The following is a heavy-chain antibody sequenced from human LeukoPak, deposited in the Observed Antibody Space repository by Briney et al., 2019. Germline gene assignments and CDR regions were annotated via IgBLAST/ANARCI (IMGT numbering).Heavy chain of an antibody. V-gene: IGHV4-30-2*01. CDR1: GGSISSGGYY. CDR3: ARESGYSAFDI. J-gene: IGHJ3*02. D-gene: IGHD2-15*01. Sequence: PSETLSLTCTVSGGSISSGGYYWSWIRQPPGKGLEWIGYIYHSGSTYYNPSLKNRITISVDRSKNQFSLELSSVTAADTAVYYCARESGYSAFDIWGQGTMVTVSS. CDR2: IYHSGST.